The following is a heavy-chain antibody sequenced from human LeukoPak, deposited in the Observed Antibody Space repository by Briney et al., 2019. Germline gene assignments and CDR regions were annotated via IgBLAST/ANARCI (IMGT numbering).Heavy chain of an antibody. CDR2: MNPNSGNT. CDR3: ARGTDEWEPRQVSDYYMNV. Sequence: ASVKVSCKASGYTFTSYDINWVRQATGQGLEWMGWMNPNSGNTGYAQKFPGRVTMTRNTSISTAYMELSSLRSEDTAVYYCARGTDEWEPRQVSDYYMNVWGKGTTVTVSS. D-gene: IGHD1-26*01. V-gene: IGHV1-8*01. CDR1: GYTFTSYD. J-gene: IGHJ6*03.